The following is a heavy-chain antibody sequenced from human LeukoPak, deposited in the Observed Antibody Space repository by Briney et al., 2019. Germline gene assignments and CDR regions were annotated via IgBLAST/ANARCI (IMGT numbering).Heavy chain of an antibody. D-gene: IGHD2-8*02. CDR3: ATYRQVLLPFES. J-gene: IGHJ4*02. Sequence: GGSLRLSCAASGFTFSTFAVIWVRQPPGKGLEWVSSIFPSGGEIHYADSVRGRFTISRDNSKSTLSLQMNSLRAEDTAIYYCATYRQVLLPFESWGQGTLVTVSS. CDR1: GFTFSTFA. CDR2: IFPSGGEI. V-gene: IGHV3-23*01.